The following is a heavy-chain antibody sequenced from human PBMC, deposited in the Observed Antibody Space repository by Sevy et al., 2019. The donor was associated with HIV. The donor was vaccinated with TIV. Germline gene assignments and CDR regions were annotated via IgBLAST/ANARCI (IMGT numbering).Heavy chain of an antibody. CDR3: VREGLGGYSYCLDY. D-gene: IGHD5-18*01. J-gene: IGHJ4*01. CDR1: GFSFSIYW. Sequence: GGSLRLSCAASGFSFSIYWMSWVRQAPGKGLEWVATMKQDGSEEDYVDSVKGRFTISRDNAKNSLFLQMNSLSAEDTAVYYCVREGLGGYSYCLDYWGHGTLVTVSS. CDR2: MKQDGSEE. V-gene: IGHV3-7*01.